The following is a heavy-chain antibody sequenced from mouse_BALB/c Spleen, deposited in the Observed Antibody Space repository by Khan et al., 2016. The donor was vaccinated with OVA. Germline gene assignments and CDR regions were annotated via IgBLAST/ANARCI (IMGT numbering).Heavy chain of an antibody. V-gene: IGHV1-20*02. Sequence: VQLKQSGPELVRPGASVKISCKASGYSFTGYFLNWVMQSHGKSLEWIGRINPHIGETFYNQRFKDKATLTVDESSNTAHMELRSLASEDSAVYYGTRIDRSDCDNGGQGTTRTVSS. CDR1: GYSFTGYF. CDR3: TRIDRSDCDN. CDR2: INPHIGET. J-gene: IGHJ2*01.